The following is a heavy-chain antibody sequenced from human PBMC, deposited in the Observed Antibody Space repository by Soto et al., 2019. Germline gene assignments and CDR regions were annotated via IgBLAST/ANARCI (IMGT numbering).Heavy chain of an antibody. Sequence: QVQLQQWGAGLLKPSETLSLTCAVYGGSFSGYYWSWIRQPPGKGLEWIGEINHSGSTNYNPSLKSRVTIPVDTSKNQFSLKLSSVTAADTAVYYCARGYDSGDYALSWGQGTLVTVSS. CDR2: INHSGST. J-gene: IGHJ5*02. V-gene: IGHV4-34*01. CDR1: GGSFSGYY. D-gene: IGHD4-17*01. CDR3: ARGYDSGDYALS.